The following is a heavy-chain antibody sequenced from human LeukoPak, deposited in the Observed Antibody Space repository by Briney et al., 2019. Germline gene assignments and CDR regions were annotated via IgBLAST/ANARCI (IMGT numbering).Heavy chain of an antibody. CDR1: GFTFSTYP. D-gene: IGHD2-15*01. CDR2: ISPNGGTT. J-gene: IGHJ4*02. V-gene: IGHV3-64D*09. CDR3: VRRGSAGEFDF. Sequence: GGSLRLSCSASGFTFSTYPMHWVRQGPGKGLECVSAISPNGGTTNYADSVKGRFTISRDNSKNTLYLQMSSLRPEDTAVYYCVRRGSAGEFDFWGQGTLVTVSS.